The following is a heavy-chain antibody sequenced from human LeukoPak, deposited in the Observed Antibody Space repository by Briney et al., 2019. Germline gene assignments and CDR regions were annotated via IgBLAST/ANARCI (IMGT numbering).Heavy chain of an antibody. CDR2: INHSGST. CDR1: GGSFSGYY. J-gene: IGHJ4*02. CDR3: ARAGSVDFDY. V-gene: IGHV4-34*01. Sequence: SETLSLTCAVYGGSFSGYYWSWIRQPPGKGLEWIGEINHSGSTKYNPSLGSRVTISVDTSKKQFSLKVNSVTAADTAIYYCARAGSVDFDYWGQGTLVTVSS. D-gene: IGHD3-10*01.